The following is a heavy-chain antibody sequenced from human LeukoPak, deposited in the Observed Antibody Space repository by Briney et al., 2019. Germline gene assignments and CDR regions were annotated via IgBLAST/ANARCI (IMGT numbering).Heavy chain of an antibody. D-gene: IGHD3-22*01. V-gene: IGHV3-21*01. CDR3: ARDRDPYDRSGYYAR. CDR2: ISSSSGYI. Sequence: GGSLRLSCAASGFTFTSYSMTWVRQAPGRGLEWVSSISSSSGYIYYADSVKGRFTISRDNAKNSLYLQMNSLRAEDTAVYYCARDRDPYDRSGYYARWGQGTLVTVSS. J-gene: IGHJ4*02. CDR1: GFTFTSYS.